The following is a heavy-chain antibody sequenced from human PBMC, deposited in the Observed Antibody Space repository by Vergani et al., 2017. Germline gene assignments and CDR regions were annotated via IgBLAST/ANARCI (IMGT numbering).Heavy chain of an antibody. J-gene: IGHJ6*03. CDR1: GGSFTSYH. CDR2: IDHTGRP. Sequence: QVQLQQWGGGLLKPSEILSLTCVVNGGSFTSYHWTWIRQSPGEGLEWVGDIDHTGRPDYNPSLKSRLTMSVDKSRNQFSLTLNSVTATDTAIYFCARVNTETNGHLYYYYYMDVWGQGTAVTVS. CDR3: ARVNTETNGHLYYYYYMDV. D-gene: IGHD4-11*01. V-gene: IGHV4-34*01.